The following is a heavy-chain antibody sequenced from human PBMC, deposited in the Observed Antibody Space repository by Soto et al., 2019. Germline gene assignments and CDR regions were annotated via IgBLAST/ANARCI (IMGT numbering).Heavy chain of an antibody. D-gene: IGHD6-6*01. CDR1: GGSISSYY. J-gene: IGHJ6*02. CDR2: IYYSGST. V-gene: IGHV4-59*01. CDR3: ASGRGYSSSNPYYYYGMDV. Sequence: PSETLFLTCNVSGGSISSYYWSWIRQPPGKGLEWIGYIYYSGSTNYNPSLKSRVTISVDTSKNQFSLKLSSVTAADTAMYYCASGRGYSSSNPYYYYGMDVWGQGTTVTVSS.